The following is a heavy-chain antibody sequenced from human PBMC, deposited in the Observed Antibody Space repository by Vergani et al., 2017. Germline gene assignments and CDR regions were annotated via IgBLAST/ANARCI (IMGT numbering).Heavy chain of an antibody. CDR2: ISWNSGAV. CDR1: GITFWKFG. J-gene: IGHJ3*01. Sequence: EVQLLESGGDLVQPGGSLRLSCEASGITFWKFGMHWVRQGPGKGLEWVSGISWNSGAVDYADSVRGRFTISRDNAKNSLYLDMSSLRAEDTAVYYCVRDVRVSRTWGQGTLVAVSS. CDR3: VRDVRVSRT. V-gene: IGHV3-9*01.